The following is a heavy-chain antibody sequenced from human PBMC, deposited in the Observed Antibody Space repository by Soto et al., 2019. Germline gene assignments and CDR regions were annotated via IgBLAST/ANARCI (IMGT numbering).Heavy chain of an antibody. J-gene: IGHJ5*02. CDR3: AKTYGDYEGWFDP. Sequence: PGGSLRLSCAASGFTFSSYGMHWVRQAPGKGLEWVAVISYDGSNKYYADSVKGRFTISRDNSKNTLYLQMNSLRAEDTAVYYSAKTYGDYEGWFDPWGQGTLVTVSS. CDR1: GFTFSSYG. D-gene: IGHD4-17*01. V-gene: IGHV3-30*18. CDR2: ISYDGSNK.